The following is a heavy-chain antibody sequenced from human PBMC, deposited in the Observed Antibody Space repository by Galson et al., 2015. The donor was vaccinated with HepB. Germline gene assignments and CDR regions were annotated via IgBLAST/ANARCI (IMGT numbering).Heavy chain of an antibody. CDR2: FYYTGNT. D-gene: IGHD2-2*01. CDR1: GGSISSSSYY. V-gene: IGHV4-39*01. Sequence: LSLTCTVPGGSISSSSYYWGWLRQPPGKGLEWIGSFYYTGNTHYNPSLKSRVTISGDTSKNQFSLKLNSVTAADTAVYYCARHESESKTYAADNWGQGTLVTVSS. J-gene: IGHJ4*02. CDR3: ARHESESKTYAADN.